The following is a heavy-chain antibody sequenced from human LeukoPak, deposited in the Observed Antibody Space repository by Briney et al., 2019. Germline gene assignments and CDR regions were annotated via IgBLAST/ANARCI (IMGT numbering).Heavy chain of an antibody. J-gene: IGHJ4*02. CDR1: GFTFSSYT. CDR2: ISSGNSNI. D-gene: IGHD2-2*01. V-gene: IGHV3-48*01. Sequence: PGGSLRLSCAASGFTFSSYTMNWVRQAPGKGLEWVSYISSGNSNIYYADSVKGRFTISRDNSKHTLYLQMNSLRAEDTAVYYCSKWKAIVLVPAARSPIGYWGQGTLVTVSS. CDR3: SKWKAIVLVPAARSPIGY.